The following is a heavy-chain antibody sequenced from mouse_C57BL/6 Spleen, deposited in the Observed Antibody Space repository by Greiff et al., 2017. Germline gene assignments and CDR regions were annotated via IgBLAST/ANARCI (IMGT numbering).Heavy chain of an antibody. Sequence: QVQLQQSGAELVRPGASVTLSCKASGYTFTDYEMHWVKQTPVHGLEWIGAIDPETGGTAYNQKFKGKAILTADKSSSTAYMELRSLTSEDSAVYYCTRDGYYGWFAYWGQGTLVTVSA. V-gene: IGHV1-15*01. D-gene: IGHD2-3*01. CDR3: TRDGYYGWFAY. CDR2: IDPETGGT. J-gene: IGHJ3*01. CDR1: GYTFTDYE.